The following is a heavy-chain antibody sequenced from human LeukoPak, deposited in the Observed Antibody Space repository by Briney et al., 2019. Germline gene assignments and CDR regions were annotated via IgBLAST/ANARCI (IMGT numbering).Heavy chain of an antibody. V-gene: IGHV1-2*06. CDR2: INPISGGT. J-gene: IGHJ4*02. Sequence: ASVKVSCKASGYTFTGYYMHWVRQAPGQGLEYMGRINPISGGTVYAQKSQGRVTMTRDTSITTAYMELTRLTSDDTAVYYCARYCSSTSCYSDYWGQGTLVTVSS. CDR3: ARYCSSTSCYSDY. D-gene: IGHD2-2*01. CDR1: GYTFTGYY.